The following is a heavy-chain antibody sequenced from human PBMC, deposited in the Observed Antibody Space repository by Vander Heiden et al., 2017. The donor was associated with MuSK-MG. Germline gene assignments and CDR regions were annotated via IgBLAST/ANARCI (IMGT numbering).Heavy chain of an antibody. V-gene: IGHV3-33*01. J-gene: IGHJ4*02. CDR2: IWYDGSNK. D-gene: IGHD6-13*01. Sequence: QVQLVESGGGVVQPGRSLRPSCAASGFTFSSYGMHWVRQAPGKGLEWVAVIWYDGSNKYYADSVKGRFTISRDNSKNTLYLQMNSLRAEDTAVYYCARDLGIAAAGAGYWGQGTLVTVSS. CDR1: GFTFSSYG. CDR3: ARDLGIAAAGAGY.